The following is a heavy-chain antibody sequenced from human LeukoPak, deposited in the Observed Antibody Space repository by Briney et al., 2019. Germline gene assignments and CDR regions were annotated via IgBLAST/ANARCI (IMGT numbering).Heavy chain of an antibody. D-gene: IGHD1-26*01. V-gene: IGHV1-46*01. CDR3: ARDHPVGANYKYYFDY. CDR1: GYTFTSYY. Sequence: ASVKVSCKASGYTFTSYYMHWVRQAPGQGLEWMGIINPSGGSTSYAQKFQGRVTMTRDMSTSTVYMELSSLRSEDTAVYYCARDHPVGANYKYYFDYWGQGTLVTVSS. J-gene: IGHJ4*02. CDR2: INPSGGST.